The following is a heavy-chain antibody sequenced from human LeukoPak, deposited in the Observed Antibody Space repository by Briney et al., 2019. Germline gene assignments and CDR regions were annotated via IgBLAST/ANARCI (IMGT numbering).Heavy chain of an antibody. J-gene: IGHJ4*02. V-gene: IGHV3-30*04. Sequence: GGSLRLSCVASGFTFTDHSMHWVRQAPGKGLEWVAVVGNDEKTIFYADSLKGRFTISRDNSKNTLFLQMNSLRDEDTAVYYCARERQMRTTPFDYWGQGSLVTVSS. D-gene: IGHD1-7*01. CDR3: ARERQMRTTPFDY. CDR2: VGNDEKTI. CDR1: GFTFTDHS.